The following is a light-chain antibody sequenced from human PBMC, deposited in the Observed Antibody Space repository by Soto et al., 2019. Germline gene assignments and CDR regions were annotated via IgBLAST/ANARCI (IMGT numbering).Light chain of an antibody. CDR2: EVS. CDR1: SSDIGGYNY. J-gene: IGLJ2*01. Sequence: QSVLTQPPSASGSPGQPVTISCTGTSSDIGGYNYVSWYQQHPGKAPKLMIYEVSKRPSGVPDRFSGSKSGNTASLAVSGLQAEDEADYYCSSYAASNTFLFGGGTKLTVL. CDR3: SSYAASNTFL. V-gene: IGLV2-8*01.